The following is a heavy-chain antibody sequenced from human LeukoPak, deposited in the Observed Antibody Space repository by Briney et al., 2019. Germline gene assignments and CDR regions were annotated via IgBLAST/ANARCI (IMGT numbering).Heavy chain of an antibody. CDR1: GYSISSGYY. Sequence: PSETLSLTCTVSGYSISSGYYWGWIRQPPGKGLEWIGSIYYSGSTYYNPSLKSRVTISVDTSKNQFSLKLSSVTAADTAVYYCARVYSPVVTPTTKIYYFDYWGQGTLVTVSS. J-gene: IGHJ4*02. CDR2: IYYSGST. CDR3: ARVYSPVVTPTTKIYYFDY. V-gene: IGHV4-38-2*02. D-gene: IGHD4-23*01.